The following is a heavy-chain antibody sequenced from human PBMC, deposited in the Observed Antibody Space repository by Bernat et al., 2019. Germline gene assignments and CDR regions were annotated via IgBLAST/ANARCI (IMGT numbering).Heavy chain of an antibody. CDR3: AGGLTHFDY. J-gene: IGHJ4*02. CDR2: IRYDGSNK. D-gene: IGHD3-16*01. V-gene: IGHV3-30*02. Sequence: QVQLVESGGGVVQPGGSLSPSGAGSGFPFSSYGMHWVGQAPGKGLEWVAFIRYDGSNKYYADSVKGRFTISRDNSKNTLYLQMNSLRAEDTAVYYCAGGLTHFDYWGQGTLVTVSS. CDR1: GFPFSSYG.